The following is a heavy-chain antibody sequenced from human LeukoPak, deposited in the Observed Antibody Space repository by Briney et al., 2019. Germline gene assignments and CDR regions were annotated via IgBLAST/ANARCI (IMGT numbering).Heavy chain of an antibody. CDR3: ARAPGAYCGGDCYTTFDY. J-gene: IGHJ4*02. Sequence: AASVNVSCTASGYTFTSYYMHWVRQAPGQGLEWMGIINPSGGSTSYAQKFQGRVTMTRDTSTSTDYMELSSLRSEDTAVYYCARAPGAYCGGDCYTTFDYWGQGTLVTVSS. D-gene: IGHD2-21*02. V-gene: IGHV1-46*01. CDR2: INPSGGST. CDR1: GYTFTSYY.